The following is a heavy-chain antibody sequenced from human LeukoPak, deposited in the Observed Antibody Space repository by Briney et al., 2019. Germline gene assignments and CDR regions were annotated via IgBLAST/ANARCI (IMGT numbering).Heavy chain of an antibody. CDR1: GDSINSLDL. Sequence: SGTLSLTCTVSGDSINSLDLWSWVRQPPGKGLEWIGEMYLSGTTHSNPSVKSRVTISIDKSKNQFFLNLSSVTATDTAVYYCAGLVGRYSSGLYYYYFDYWGQGTLVTVSS. CDR2: MYLSGTT. CDR3: AGLVGRYSSGLYYYYFDY. V-gene: IGHV4-4*02. J-gene: IGHJ4*02. D-gene: IGHD3-22*01.